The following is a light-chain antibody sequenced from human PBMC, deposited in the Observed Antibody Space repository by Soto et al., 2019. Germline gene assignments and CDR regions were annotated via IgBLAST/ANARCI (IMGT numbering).Light chain of an antibody. CDR2: GAS. CDR1: QSVSGSY. J-gene: IGKJ1*01. CDR3: QQYGSSRWT. V-gene: IGKV3-20*01. Sequence: EIVLTQSPGTLSLSPGERATLSCRASQSVSGSYLAWYQQRPGQAPRLLIYGASSRATGISDRFSGSGSGTDFTLTITRLEPEDFAVYYCQQYGSSRWTFGRGTKVDNK.